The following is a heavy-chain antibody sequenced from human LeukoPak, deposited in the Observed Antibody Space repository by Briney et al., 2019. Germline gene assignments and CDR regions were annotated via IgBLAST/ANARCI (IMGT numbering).Heavy chain of an antibody. V-gene: IGHV4-39*07. J-gene: IGHJ4*02. D-gene: IGHD6-19*01. CDR3: AGERGEEYSSGWYKRNYFDN. Sequence: SETLSLTCTVSGDSFSSVTDYWAWIRQPPGKGLEWIVSGDYSGGTYYNPSLESRVAISADMSKNQFSLKLTSVTGADTAVYYCAGERGEEYSSGWYKRNYFDNWGQGIRVTVSS. CDR2: GDYSGGT. CDR1: GDSFSSVTDY.